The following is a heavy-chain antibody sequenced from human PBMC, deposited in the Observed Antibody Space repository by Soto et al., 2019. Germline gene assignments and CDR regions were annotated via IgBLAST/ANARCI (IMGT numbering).Heavy chain of an antibody. J-gene: IGHJ4*02. CDR2: IGGFAATP. CDR3: GKVARLEATDY. D-gene: IGHD6-19*01. V-gene: IGHV3-23*01. CDR1: GFTFSTYA. Sequence: EVQLLESGGGLVQGGGSLRLSCETSGFTFSTYALSWVRQARGEGLEWVSAIGGFAATPYYADSVKGRFTISRDNSKNTIYLQMSNLRAEDTAVDYCGKVARLEATDYWGQGTLVTFSS.